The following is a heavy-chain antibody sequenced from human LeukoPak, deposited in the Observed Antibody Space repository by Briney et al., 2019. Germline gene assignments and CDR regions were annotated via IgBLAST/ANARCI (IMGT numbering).Heavy chain of an antibody. CDR2: IIPIFGTA. Sequence: ASVKVSCKASGGTFSSYAISWVRQAPGQGLEWMGGIIPIFGTANYAQKFQGRVTITADESTSTAYMELSSLRSEDTAVYYCARTRTRGYSSSWLSSFDYWGQGTLVTVSS. J-gene: IGHJ4*02. CDR3: ARTRTRGYSSSWLSSFDY. V-gene: IGHV1-69*13. CDR1: GGTFSSYA. D-gene: IGHD6-13*01.